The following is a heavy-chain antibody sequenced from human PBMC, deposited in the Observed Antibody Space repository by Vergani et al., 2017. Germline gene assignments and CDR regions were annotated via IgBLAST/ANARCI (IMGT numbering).Heavy chain of an antibody. CDR3: AKDRGRRSIVGATPYDY. V-gene: IGHV3-23*01. J-gene: IGHJ4*02. CDR2: ISGSGGST. D-gene: IGHD1-26*01. Sequence: EVQLLESGGGLVQPGGSLRLSCAASGFTFSSYAMSWVRQAPGKGLEWVSAISGSGGSTYYADSVKGRFTISRDNSKNTLYLQMNSLRAEDTAVYYCAKDRGRRSIVGATPYDYWGQGTLVTVSS. CDR1: GFTFSSYA.